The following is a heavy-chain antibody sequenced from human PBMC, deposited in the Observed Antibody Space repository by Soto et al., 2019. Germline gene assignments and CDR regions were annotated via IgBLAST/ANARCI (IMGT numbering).Heavy chain of an antibody. CDR2: IGSGGST. Sequence: EVQLLESGGGLVQPGGSLRLSCAASGFTFSSYAMTWVRQAPGKGLEWVSVIGSGGSTYYAASVNGRFTIYRDNSRNTLYLEMNSLRADDTAVYYCAKDLGSPTVVTPELEFDSWGQGTLVTVSS. V-gene: IGHV3-23*01. CDR3: AKDLGSPTVVTPELEFDS. D-gene: IGHD4-17*01. J-gene: IGHJ4*02. CDR1: GFTFSSYA.